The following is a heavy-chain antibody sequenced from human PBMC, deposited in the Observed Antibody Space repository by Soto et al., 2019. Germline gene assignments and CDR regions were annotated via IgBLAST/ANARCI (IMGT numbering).Heavy chain of an antibody. CDR2: IIPILGIA. J-gene: IGHJ5*02. V-gene: IGHV1-69*02. CDR1: GGTFSSYT. Sequence: QVQLVQSGAEVKKPGSSVKVSCKASGGTFSSYTISWVRQAPGQGLEWMGRIIPILGIANYAQKFQGRVTSTAHKSKSTAHRELSSLRSEDTAVYYCARSPVVTGWVDPWGQGTLVTVSS. D-gene: IGHD2-15*01. CDR3: ARSPVVTGWVDP.